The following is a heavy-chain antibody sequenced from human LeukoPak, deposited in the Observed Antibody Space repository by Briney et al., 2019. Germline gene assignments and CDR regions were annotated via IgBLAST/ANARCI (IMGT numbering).Heavy chain of an antibody. CDR2: IYHSGST. CDR1: GYSISSGYY. J-gene: IGHJ6*03. Sequence: PSETLSLTCAVSGYSISSGYYWGWIRQPPGKGLEWSGSIYHSGSTYYNPSLKSRVTISVDTSKSQFSLKLSSVTAADTAVYYCASIGPTYYDFWSGYYTPVYYYYMDVWGKGTTVTVSS. V-gene: IGHV4-38-2*01. CDR3: ASIGPTYYDFWSGYYTPVYYYYMDV. D-gene: IGHD3-3*01.